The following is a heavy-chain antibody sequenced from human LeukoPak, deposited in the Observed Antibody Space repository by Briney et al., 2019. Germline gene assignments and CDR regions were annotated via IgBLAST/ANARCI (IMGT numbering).Heavy chain of an antibody. V-gene: IGHV4-34*01. J-gene: IGHJ3*02. CDR1: GGSFSGYY. CDR2: IYYSGST. CDR3: ARGGYYYDSSGYYWTVSFDAFDI. D-gene: IGHD3-22*01. Sequence: PSETLSLTCAVYGGSFSGYYWSWIRQPPGKGLEWIGYIYYSGSTYYNPSLKSRVTISVDTSKNQFSLKLSSVTAADTAVYYCARGGYYYDSSGYYWTVSFDAFDIWGQGTMVTVSS.